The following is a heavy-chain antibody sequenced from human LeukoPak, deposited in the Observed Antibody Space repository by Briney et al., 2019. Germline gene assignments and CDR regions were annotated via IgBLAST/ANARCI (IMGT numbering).Heavy chain of an antibody. V-gene: IGHV3-7*01. Sequence: GSPRLSCAASGFTSSSYWMSWVRQAPGKGLEWVANIKQDGSEKYYVDSVKGRFTISRDNAKNSLYLQMNSLRAEDTAVYYCARDRGSSGWYEFDYWGQGTLVTVSS. CDR3: ARDRGSSGWYEFDY. CDR1: GFTSSSYW. CDR2: IKQDGSEK. J-gene: IGHJ4*02. D-gene: IGHD6-19*01.